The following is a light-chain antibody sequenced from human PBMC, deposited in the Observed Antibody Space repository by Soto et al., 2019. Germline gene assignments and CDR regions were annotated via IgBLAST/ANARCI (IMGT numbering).Light chain of an antibody. CDR1: QSVSSS. CDR2: GAS. CDR3: QQYGSSPQM. Sequence: EIVLTQSPGTLSLSPGERATLSCRASQSVSSSLAWYQQKPGQAPRLLIFGASSRATGIPDRFSGSGSGTDFTLPISRLEPEYFAVYYCQQYGSSPQMFGQGTKVEIK. J-gene: IGKJ1*01. V-gene: IGKV3-20*01.